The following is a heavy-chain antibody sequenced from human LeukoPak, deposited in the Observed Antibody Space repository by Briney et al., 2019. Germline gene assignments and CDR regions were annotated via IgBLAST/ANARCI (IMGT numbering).Heavy chain of an antibody. J-gene: IGHJ4*02. Sequence: GGSLRLSCAASGFTFSSYGMHWVRQAPGKGLEWVAVIWYDGSNKYYADSVKGRFTISRDNSKNTLYLQMNSLRAEDTAVYYCARDTPHLSSGWYTSPDYWGQGTLVIVSS. CDR2: IWYDGSNK. D-gene: IGHD6-19*01. CDR3: ARDTPHLSSGWYTSPDY. V-gene: IGHV3-33*01. CDR1: GFTFSSYG.